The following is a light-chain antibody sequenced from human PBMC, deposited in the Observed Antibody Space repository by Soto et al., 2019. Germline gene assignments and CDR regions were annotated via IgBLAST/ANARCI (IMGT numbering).Light chain of an antibody. Sequence: EIVLTQYPATLSLSPGERATLSCRASQSVSSNLAWYQQKPGQAPRLLIYDAYKRATGIPARFSGSGSGTDFTLTISSLEPEDFAVYYCQQRKNWLTFGGGTKVEIK. V-gene: IGKV3-11*01. CDR1: QSVSSN. CDR3: QQRKNWLT. CDR2: DAY. J-gene: IGKJ4*01.